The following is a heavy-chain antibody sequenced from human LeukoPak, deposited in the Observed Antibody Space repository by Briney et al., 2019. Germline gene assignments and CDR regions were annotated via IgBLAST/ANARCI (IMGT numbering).Heavy chain of an antibody. V-gene: IGHV1-18*01. J-gene: IGHJ4*02. D-gene: IGHD3-22*01. Sequence: ASVKVSCKASGYTFTSYGISWVRQAPGQGLEWMGWISAYNGNTNYAQKLQGRVTMTTDTSTSTAYMELRSLRSDDTAVYCCARDTDYYDSSGYPDYWGQGTLVTVSS. CDR3: ARDTDYYDSSGYPDY. CDR1: GYTFTSYG. CDR2: ISAYNGNT.